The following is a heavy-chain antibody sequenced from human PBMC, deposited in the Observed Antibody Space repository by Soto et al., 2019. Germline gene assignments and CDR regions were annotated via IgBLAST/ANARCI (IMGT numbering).Heavy chain of an antibody. CDR1: GYTFTGKN. D-gene: IGHD2-2*01. J-gene: IGHJ5*02. Sequence: QVQLVQSGAEMEKPGAAMKVSCKASGYTFTGKNMHWVRQAPGQGLEWMGWINPGSGGTNYAQKLPGRVTMTRDTSISTADMELSSLTSDDTAVSYCARGVCTSWFDPWGQGSLVTVSS. V-gene: IGHV1-2*02. CDR2: INPGSGGT. CDR3: ARGVCTSWFDP.